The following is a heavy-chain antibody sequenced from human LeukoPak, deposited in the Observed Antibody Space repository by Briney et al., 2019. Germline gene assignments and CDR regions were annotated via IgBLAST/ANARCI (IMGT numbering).Heavy chain of an antibody. CDR1: GGSISSYY. D-gene: IGHD3-10*01. V-gene: IGHV4-59*01. CDR2: IYYSGST. Sequence: ASETLSLTCTVSGGSISSYYWSWIRQPPGKGLEWIGYIYYSGSTNYNPSLKSRVTISVDTSKNQFSLKLSSVTAADTAVYYCARDLYNTFDYWGQGTLVTVSS. CDR3: ARDLYNTFDY. J-gene: IGHJ4*02.